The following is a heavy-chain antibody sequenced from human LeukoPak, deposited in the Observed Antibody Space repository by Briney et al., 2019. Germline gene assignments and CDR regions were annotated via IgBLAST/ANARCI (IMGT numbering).Heavy chain of an antibody. CDR3: ARAEHIVVVRAQGGFDY. V-gene: IGHV4-34*01. J-gene: IGHJ4*02. Sequence: SETLSLTCAVYGGSFSGYYWSWIRQPPGKGLEWIGEINHSRSTNYNPSLKSRVTTSVDTSKNQFSLKLSSVTAADTAVYYCARAEHIVVVRAQGGFDYWGQGTLVTVSS. CDR2: INHSRST. CDR1: GGSFSGYY. D-gene: IGHD2-21*01.